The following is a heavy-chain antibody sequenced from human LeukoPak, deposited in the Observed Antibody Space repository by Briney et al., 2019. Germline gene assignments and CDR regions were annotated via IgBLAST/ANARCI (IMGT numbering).Heavy chain of an antibody. CDR2: INHSGIT. D-gene: IGHD5-12*01. CDR1: GGSFSGYY. V-gene: IGHV4-34*01. CDR3: ARASADIVATMEARYYFDY. Sequence: SETLSLTCAVYGGSFSGYYWSWIRQPPGKGLEWIGEINHSGITSYNPSLKSRVTISVDTSKNQFSLKLSSVTAADTAVYYCARASADIVATMEARYYFDYWGQGTLVTVSS. J-gene: IGHJ4*02.